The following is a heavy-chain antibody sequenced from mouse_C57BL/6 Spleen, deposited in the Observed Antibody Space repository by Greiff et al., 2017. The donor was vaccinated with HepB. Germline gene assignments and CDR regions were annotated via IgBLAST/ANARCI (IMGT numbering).Heavy chain of an antibody. D-gene: IGHD2-1*01. V-gene: IGHV1-52*01. CDR2: IDPSDSET. Sequence: QVQLQQPGAELVRPGSSVKLSCKASGYTFTSDWMHWVKQRPIQGLEWIGNIDPSDSETHYNQKFKDKATLTVDKSSSTAYMQLSSLTSEDSAVYYCAREGGYYGSYAMDYWGQGTSVTVSS. CDR1: GYTFTSDW. CDR3: AREGGYYGSYAMDY. J-gene: IGHJ4*01.